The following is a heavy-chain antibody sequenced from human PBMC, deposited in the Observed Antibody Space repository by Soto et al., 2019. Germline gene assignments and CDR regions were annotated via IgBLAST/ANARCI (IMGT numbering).Heavy chain of an antibody. Sequence: PGGALRLSFAASVLTFSSYAMSWGGQAQGKGLEWVSAISGIGGSTYYADSVKGRFTISRDNSKNTLYLQMNSLRAEDTAVSYCAKALLATWFAPWGQGPLVPVPQ. CDR3: AKALLATWFAP. CDR1: VLTFSSYA. J-gene: IGHJ5*02. V-gene: IGHV3-23*01. CDR2: ISGIGGST.